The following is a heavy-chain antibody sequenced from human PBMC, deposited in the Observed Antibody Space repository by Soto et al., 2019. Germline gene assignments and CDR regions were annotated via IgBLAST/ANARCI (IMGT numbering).Heavy chain of an antibody. CDR1: GGSVSSGYYY. V-gene: IGHV4-30-4*01. Sequence: SETLSLTCTVSGGSVSSGYYYWSWIRQSPGKGLEWIGYIYYSGLTYYNPSLKSRLTISMDTSKNQFSLDLTSVTAADSALYYCASHDSGDLFDLWGQGTLVTVSS. CDR2: IYYSGLT. CDR3: ASHDSGDLFDL. D-gene: IGHD4-17*01. J-gene: IGHJ5*02.